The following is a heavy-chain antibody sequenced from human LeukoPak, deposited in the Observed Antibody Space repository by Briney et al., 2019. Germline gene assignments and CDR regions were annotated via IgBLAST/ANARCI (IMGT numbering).Heavy chain of an antibody. CDR1: GGTFISYA. CDR2: IIPIFGTA. Sequence: SVKVSCKASGGTFISYAISWVRQAPGQGLEWMGRIIPIFGTANYAQKFQGRVTITADKSTSTAYMELSSLRSEDTAVYYCATTVDTAMVRVIDYWGQGTLVTVSS. D-gene: IGHD5-18*01. V-gene: IGHV1-69*06. J-gene: IGHJ4*02. CDR3: ATTVDTAMVRVIDY.